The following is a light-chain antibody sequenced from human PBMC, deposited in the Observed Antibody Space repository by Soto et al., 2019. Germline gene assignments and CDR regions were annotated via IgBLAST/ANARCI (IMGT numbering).Light chain of an antibody. Sequence: QSALTQPASVSGSPGQSITISCSGSSSDVVDKNYVSWYQQHPGTAPKLIIYEVSKRPSGVPDRLSGSKSGNTASLTVSGLQAEDEADYYCSSYAGSNNLRVFGGGTKLTVL. CDR2: EVS. J-gene: IGLJ2*01. CDR1: SSDVVDKNY. CDR3: SSYAGSNNLRV. V-gene: IGLV2-8*01.